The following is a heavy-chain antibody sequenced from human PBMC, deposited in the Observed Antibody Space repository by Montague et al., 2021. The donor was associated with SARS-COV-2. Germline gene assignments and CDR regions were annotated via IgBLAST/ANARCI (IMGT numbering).Heavy chain of an antibody. J-gene: IGHJ4*02. CDR1: GGSITDRTYY. D-gene: IGHD6-13*01. CDR3: ARHWGIAAAGN. CDR2: INYSGTT. Sequence: SETLSLTCSVYGGSITDRTYYWGCIRQSPGKGLEWIGAINYSGTTYYNPSLKSRVTISLGTAKNQFSLKMTSVTAADTAAYYCARHWGIAAAGNWGQGTLVTVSS. V-gene: IGHV4-39*01.